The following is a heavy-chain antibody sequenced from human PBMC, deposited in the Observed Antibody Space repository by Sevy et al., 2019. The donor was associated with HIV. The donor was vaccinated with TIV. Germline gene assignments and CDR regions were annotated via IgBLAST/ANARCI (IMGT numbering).Heavy chain of an antibody. D-gene: IGHD5-12*01. CDR2: FYYSGST. Sequence: SETLSLTCTVSGGSISSYYWSWIRQPPGKGLEWIGYFYYSGSTNYNPSLKSRVTISVDTSKNQFSLKLSSVTAADTAVYYCARGGAVPRGNWFDPWGQGTLVTVSS. J-gene: IGHJ5*02. V-gene: IGHV4-59*01. CDR3: ARGGAVPRGNWFDP. CDR1: GGSISSYY.